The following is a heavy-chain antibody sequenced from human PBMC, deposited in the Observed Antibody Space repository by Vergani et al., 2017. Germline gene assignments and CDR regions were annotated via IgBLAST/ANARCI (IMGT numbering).Heavy chain of an antibody. V-gene: IGHV3-23*01. D-gene: IGHD2-2*02. CDR2: ISARYPST. CDR3: ARGRGYCSSTSCYRGGWFDP. J-gene: IGHJ5*02. Sequence: EVQLLQSGGGVIQPGGSVRLSCAASGFTFSACPMTWVRQAPGKGLEWVSAISARYPSTYYADSVKGRFTISRDNSKNMLYLQMNSLRAEDTAVYYCARGRGYCSSTSCYRGGWFDPWGQGTLVTVSS. CDR1: GFTFSACP.